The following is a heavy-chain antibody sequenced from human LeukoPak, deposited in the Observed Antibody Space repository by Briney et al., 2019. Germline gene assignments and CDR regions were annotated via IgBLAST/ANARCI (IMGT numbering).Heavy chain of an antibody. J-gene: IGHJ4*02. V-gene: IGHV4-39*05. CDR1: GGSISTSTYY. CDR3: ATQRRIFGVVIIPPHFDY. Sequence: SETPSLTCTVSGGSISTSTYYWGWIRQPPGKGLEWIGSIYYSGSTYYNPSLKSRVTISVDTSKNQFSLKLSSVTAADTAVYYCATQRRIFGVVIIPPHFDYSGQGTLVTVSS. CDR2: IYYSGST. D-gene: IGHD3-3*01.